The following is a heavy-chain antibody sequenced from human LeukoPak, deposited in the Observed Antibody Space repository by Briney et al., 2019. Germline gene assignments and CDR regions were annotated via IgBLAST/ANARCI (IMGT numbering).Heavy chain of an antibody. CDR3: ARDVVVVAATEFDY. D-gene: IGHD2-15*01. V-gene: IGHV7-4-1*01. CDR2: INTNTGNP. Sequence: PQASVKVSCKASGYTFTSYAMNWVRQAPGQGLEWMGWINTNTGNPTYAQGFTGRFVFSLDTSVSTAYLQIGSLKAEDTAVYYCARDVVVVAATEFDYWGQGTLVTVSS. J-gene: IGHJ4*02. CDR1: GYTFTSYA.